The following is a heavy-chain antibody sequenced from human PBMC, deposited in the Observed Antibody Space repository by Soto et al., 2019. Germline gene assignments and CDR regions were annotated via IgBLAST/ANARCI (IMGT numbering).Heavy chain of an antibody. CDR1: GDSITDSTYY. D-gene: IGHD3-22*01. CDR2: VFYSGGT. V-gene: IGHV4-39*01. Sequence: SETLSLTCTVSGDSITDSTYYWAWIRQPPGKGLEWIGSVFYSGGTHYNPSRKSRVTISVDTSKNQFSLKVRSVTAADTAVYYCARHSTGYYYSYFDYWGPGTLVT. J-gene: IGHJ4*02. CDR3: ARHSTGYYYSYFDY.